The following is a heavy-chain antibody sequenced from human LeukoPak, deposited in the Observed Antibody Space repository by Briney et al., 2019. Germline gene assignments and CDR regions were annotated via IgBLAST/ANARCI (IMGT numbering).Heavy chain of an antibody. CDR2: IIPIFGTA. V-gene: IGHV1-69*13. J-gene: IGHJ4*02. CDR3: ARVGRGERYCSGGSCYSFDY. D-gene: IGHD2-15*01. CDR1: GGTFSRYA. Sequence: ASVKVSCKASGGTFSRYAMSWVRQAPGQGLEWMGGIIPIFGTASFAQKFQGRVTITADESTGTAYMELSSLRSEDTAVYYCARVGRGERYCSGGSCYSFDYWGQGTLVTVSS.